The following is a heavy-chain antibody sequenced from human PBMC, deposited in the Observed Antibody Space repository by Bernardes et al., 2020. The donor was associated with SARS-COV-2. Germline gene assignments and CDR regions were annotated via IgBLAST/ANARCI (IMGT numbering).Heavy chain of an antibody. Sequence: GGSLRLSCAASGFTFNRYCMHWVRQTRGKGLVWVSRINPDGSTTDYADSVKGRFTISRDNAKNTVYLQMNSLRAEDTALYYCGTGGNGANAPGMDVWGQGTTVTVSS. CDR2: INPDGSTT. CDR1: GFTFNRYC. D-gene: IGHD1-1*01. CDR3: GTGGNGANAPGMDV. J-gene: IGHJ6*02. V-gene: IGHV3-74*01.